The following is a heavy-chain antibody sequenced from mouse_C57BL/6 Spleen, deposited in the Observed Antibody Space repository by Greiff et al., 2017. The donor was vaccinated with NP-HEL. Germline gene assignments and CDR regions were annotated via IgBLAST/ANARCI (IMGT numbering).Heavy chain of an antibody. CDR3: ARHYGYDGGRAWFAY. D-gene: IGHD2-2*01. Sequence: EVMLVESGGGLVKPGGSLKLSCAASGFTFSSYTMSWVRQTPEKRLEWVATISGGGGNTYYPDSVKGRFTISRDNAKNTLYLQMSSLRSEDTALYYCARHYGYDGGRAWFAYWGQGTLVTVSA. CDR2: ISGGGGNT. CDR1: GFTFSSYT. V-gene: IGHV5-9*01. J-gene: IGHJ3*01.